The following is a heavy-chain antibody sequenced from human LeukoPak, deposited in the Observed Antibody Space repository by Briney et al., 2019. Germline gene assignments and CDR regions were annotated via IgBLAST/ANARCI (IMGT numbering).Heavy chain of an antibody. Sequence: PGGSLRLSCAASGFTFSSYWVHWVRQAPGKGLVWVSRINSDGSSTSYADSVKGRFTISRDNAKNTLYLQMNSLRAEDTAVYYCARVRAAAGRKTHYYYYGMDVRGQGTTVTVSS. J-gene: IGHJ6*02. CDR1: GFTFSSYW. CDR3: ARVRAAAGRKTHYYYYGMDV. V-gene: IGHV3-74*01. D-gene: IGHD6-13*01. CDR2: INSDGSST.